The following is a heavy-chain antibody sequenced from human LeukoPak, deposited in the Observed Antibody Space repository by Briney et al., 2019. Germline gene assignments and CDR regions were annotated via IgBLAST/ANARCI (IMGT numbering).Heavy chain of an antibody. CDR3: AKDPRRYSSSWYGGDY. Sequence: GGSLRLSRAASGFTFSSYGMHWVRQAPGKGLEWVAVIWYGGTNKYYADSVKGRFTIYRNNSKNTLYLQMNSLRAEDTAVYYCAKDPRRYSSSWYGGDYWGQGTLVTVSS. D-gene: IGHD6-13*01. CDR1: GFTFSSYG. V-gene: IGHV3-33*06. J-gene: IGHJ4*02. CDR2: IWYGGTNK.